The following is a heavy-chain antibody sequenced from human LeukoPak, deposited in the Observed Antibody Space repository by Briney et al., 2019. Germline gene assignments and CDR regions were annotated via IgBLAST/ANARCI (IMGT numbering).Heavy chain of an antibody. CDR2: IYPGDSDT. J-gene: IGHJ5*02. V-gene: IGHV5-51*01. Sequence: GASLKISCKDSGSSFTNYWIGWVRQLPGKGLEWMGMIYPGDSDTRYSPSFQGQVTISADTSISTAYLQWSSLKASDTAMYYCVRQSIATTPFDPWGQGTLVTVSS. CDR3: VRQSIATTPFDP. D-gene: IGHD6-6*01. CDR1: GSSFTNYW.